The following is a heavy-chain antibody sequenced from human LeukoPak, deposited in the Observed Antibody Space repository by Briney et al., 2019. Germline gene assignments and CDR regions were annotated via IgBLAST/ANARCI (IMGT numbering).Heavy chain of an antibody. J-gene: IGHJ4*02. D-gene: IGHD3-22*01. CDR3: ARVSGDSSGYYY. Sequence: GGSLRLSGAASGFTFSSYGMHWVHQAPGKGLEWVAVISYDGSNKYYADSVKGRFTISRDNAKNSLYLQMNSLRAEDTAVYYCARVSGDSSGYYYWGQGTLVTVSS. CDR2: ISYDGSNK. V-gene: IGHV3-30*03. CDR1: GFTFSSYG.